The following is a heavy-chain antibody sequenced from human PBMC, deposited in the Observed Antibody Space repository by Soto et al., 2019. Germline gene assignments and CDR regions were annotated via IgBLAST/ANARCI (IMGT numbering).Heavy chain of an antibody. D-gene: IGHD6-13*01. J-gene: IGHJ4*02. CDR1: GFTFSSYA. Sequence: GGSMRLSCAASGFTFSSYAMSWVRQAPGKGLEWVSAISGSGGSTYYADSVKGRFTISRDNSKNTLYLQMNSLRAEDTAVYYCAKRKYSSSWYLDYWGQGTLVTVSS. V-gene: IGHV3-23*01. CDR2: ISGSGGST. CDR3: AKRKYSSSWYLDY.